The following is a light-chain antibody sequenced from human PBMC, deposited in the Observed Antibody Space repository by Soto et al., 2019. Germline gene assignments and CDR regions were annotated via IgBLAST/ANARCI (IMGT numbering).Light chain of an antibody. Sequence: QSALTQPASVSGSPGQSITISCTGTSSDVGGYNYVSWYQQHPGKAPKLMIYDVSNRPSGVSNRFSGSKSGNTASLTISGLQDEDEADYYCSSYTSSSFPYVFGPGTKLTVL. V-gene: IGLV2-14*01. CDR1: SSDVGGYNY. J-gene: IGLJ1*01. CDR3: SSYTSSSFPYV. CDR2: DVS.